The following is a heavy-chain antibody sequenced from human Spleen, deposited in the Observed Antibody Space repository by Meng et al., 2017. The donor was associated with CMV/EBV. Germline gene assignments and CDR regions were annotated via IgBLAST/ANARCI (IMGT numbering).Heavy chain of an antibody. Sequence: QVQLQHGGAGLLKPSETLSRTCAVYGGSFSSYYWSWIRQPPGKGLEWIGYIHHSGSAYYNPSLKSRVSISVDTSKNQFSLNLNSMTAADTAVYYCASFDHIPRRNYFDYWGQGTLVTVSS. CDR2: IHHSGSA. CDR1: GGSFSSYY. D-gene: IGHD2-21*01. CDR3: ASFDHIPRRNYFDY. J-gene: IGHJ4*02. V-gene: IGHV4-34*01.